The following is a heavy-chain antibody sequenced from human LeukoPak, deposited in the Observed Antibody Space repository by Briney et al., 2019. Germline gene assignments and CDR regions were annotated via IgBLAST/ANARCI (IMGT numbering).Heavy chain of an antibody. CDR2: IYYSGST. Sequence: SETLSLTCAVYGGSFSSYYWGWIRQPPGKGLEWIGSIYYSGSTYYNPSLKSRVTISVDTSKNQFSLKLSSVTAADTAVYYCASSFNRYIAVAREHWGQGTLVTVSS. V-gene: IGHV4-39*01. J-gene: IGHJ4*02. D-gene: IGHD6-19*01. CDR1: GGSFSSYY. CDR3: ASSFNRYIAVAREH.